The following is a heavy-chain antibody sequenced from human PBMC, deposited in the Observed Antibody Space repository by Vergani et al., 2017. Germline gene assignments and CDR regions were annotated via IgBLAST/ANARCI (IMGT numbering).Heavy chain of an antibody. J-gene: IGHJ4*02. V-gene: IGHV4-34*01. CDR1: GGSFSGYY. D-gene: IGHD3-22*01. CDR2: INHSGST. CDR3: ARSPDYYDSSGYGYYFDY. Sequence: QVQLQQWGAGLLKPSETLSLTCAVYGGSFSGYYWSWIRQPPGKGLEWIGEINHSGSTNYNPSLKSRVTISVDTSKNQFSLKLSSVTAADTAVYYCARSPDYYDSSGYGYYFDYWGQGTLVTVSS.